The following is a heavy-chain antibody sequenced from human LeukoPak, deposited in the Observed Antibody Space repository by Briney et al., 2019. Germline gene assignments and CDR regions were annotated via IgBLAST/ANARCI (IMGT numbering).Heavy chain of an antibody. CDR3: ARPLIGYCSGGSCVDY. CDR2: IYHSGST. V-gene: IGHV4-39*01. CDR1: GGSISSSSDY. J-gene: IGHJ4*02. Sequence: SETLSLTCTVSGGSISSSSDYWGWIRQPPGKGLEWIGSIYHSGSTNYNPSLKSRVTISVDTSKNQFSLKLSSVTAADTAVYYCARPLIGYCSGGSCVDYWGQGTLVIVSS. D-gene: IGHD2-15*01.